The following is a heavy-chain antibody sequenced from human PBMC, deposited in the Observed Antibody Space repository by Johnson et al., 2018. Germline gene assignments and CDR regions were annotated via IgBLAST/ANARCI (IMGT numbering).Heavy chain of an antibody. Sequence: VQLVETGGGVVQPGRSLRLSCAASGFTFSIYGMHWVRQAPGKGLEWVAVISYDGGNKYYADSVKGRFTLSRDNSKNTLYLQMNSLRAEETAVCYCAKDPGWFVELNGPHYMDVWGKGTTVTVSS. CDR1: GFTFSIYG. D-gene: IGHD3-10*01. J-gene: IGHJ6*03. V-gene: IGHV3-30*18. CDR3: AKDPGWFVELNGPHYMDV. CDR2: ISYDGGNK.